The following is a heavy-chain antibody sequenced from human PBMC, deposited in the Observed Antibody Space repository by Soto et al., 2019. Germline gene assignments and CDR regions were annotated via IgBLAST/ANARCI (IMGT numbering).Heavy chain of an antibody. D-gene: IGHD6-19*01. CDR3: ARAPPSGYCFDY. CDR1: GDSVSRNSVA. J-gene: IGHJ4*02. V-gene: IGHV6-1*01. Sequence: SQTLSLTCAVSGDSVSRNSVAWNWISQSRSRGLEWVGTTSYRSTSSNDYAVSVRGRMTINSDPPKSKFSLHLTSVNPEDTAVYYSARAPPSGYCFDYWGQGIPVTVSS. CDR2: TSYRSTSSN.